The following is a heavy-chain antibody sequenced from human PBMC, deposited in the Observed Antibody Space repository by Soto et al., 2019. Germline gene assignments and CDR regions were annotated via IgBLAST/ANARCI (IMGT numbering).Heavy chain of an antibody. V-gene: IGHV4-31*03. D-gene: IGHD2-2*01. CDR1: GGSISIGGYY. CDR2: IYYSGST. J-gene: IGHJ6*02. CDR3: AVLSSATYYYYYGMDV. Sequence: SEPLSLTCTVSGGSISIGGYYWSWIRQHPGKGLELIGYIYYSGSTYYNPSLKSRVTISVDTSKNQFSLKLSSVTAADTAVYYCAVLSSATYYYYYGMDVWGQGTTVTVSS.